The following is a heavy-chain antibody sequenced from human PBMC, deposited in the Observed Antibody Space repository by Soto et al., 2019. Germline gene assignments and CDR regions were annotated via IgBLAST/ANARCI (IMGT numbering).Heavy chain of an antibody. J-gene: IGHJ6*02. CDR3: AKLESDSSSVYYYGMDV. V-gene: IGHV3-23*01. D-gene: IGHD6-6*01. CDR1: GFTFSSYA. Sequence: EVQLLESGGGLVQPGGSLRLSCAASGFTFSSYAMSWVRQAPGKGLEWVSAISGSGGSTYYADSVKGRFTISRDNSKNTPYLQMNSLRAEDTAVYYCAKLESDSSSVYYYGMDVWGQGTTVTVSS. CDR2: ISGSGGST.